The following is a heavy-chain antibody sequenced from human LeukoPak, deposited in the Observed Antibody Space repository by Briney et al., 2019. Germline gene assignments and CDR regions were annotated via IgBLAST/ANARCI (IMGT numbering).Heavy chain of an antibody. V-gene: IGHV3-48*03. D-gene: IGHD3-22*01. J-gene: IGHJ4*02. CDR2: ISSSGSTI. Sequence: TGGSLRLSCAASGFTFSSYEMNWVRQAPGKGLEWVSYISSSGSTIYYADSVKGRFTISRDNAKNSLYLQMNSLRAEDTAVYYCAKERINYYDASGLGYWGQGTLVTVSS. CDR3: AKERINYYDASGLGY. CDR1: GFTFSSYE.